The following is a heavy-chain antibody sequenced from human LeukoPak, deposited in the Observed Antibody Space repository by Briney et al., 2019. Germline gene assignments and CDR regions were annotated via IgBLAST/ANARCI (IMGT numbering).Heavy chain of an antibody. CDR1: GFTVSGNY. CDR2: IYSGGTT. J-gene: IGHJ4*02. D-gene: IGHD4-23*01. V-gene: IGHV3-53*01. CDR3: ARRAGGYSHPYDY. Sequence: GGSLRLSCAVSGFTVSGNYMSWVRQAPGKGLEWVSLIYSGGTTYYAGSVKGRFTISRDNSKNTLYLQMNSLRAEDTAVYYCARRAGGYSHPYDYWGQGILVTVSS.